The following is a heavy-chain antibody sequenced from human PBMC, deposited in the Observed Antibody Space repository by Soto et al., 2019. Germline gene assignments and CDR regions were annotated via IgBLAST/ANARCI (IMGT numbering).Heavy chain of an antibody. J-gene: IGHJ5*02. D-gene: IGHD6-19*01. CDR1: GFTFSSYD. V-gene: IGHV3-13*01. CDR3: VRDPSGWGLDL. CDR2: IGTAGDT. Sequence: GGSLRLSCAASGFTFSSYDFHWVRQPTAERLEWVSGIGTAGDTNYLVSVKGRFTISRENAKNSMYLQMSSLRVEDTAVYYCVRDPSGWGLDLWGQGTLVTVSS.